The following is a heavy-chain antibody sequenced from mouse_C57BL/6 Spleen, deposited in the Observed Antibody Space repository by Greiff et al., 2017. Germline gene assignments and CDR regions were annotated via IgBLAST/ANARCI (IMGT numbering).Heavy chain of an antibody. D-gene: IGHD2-5*01. CDR1: GFTFTDYY. J-gene: IGHJ4*01. CDR2: IRNKANGYTT. CDR3: ARFYSNSYYYAMDY. Sequence: EVKVVESGGGLVQPGGSLSLSCAASGFTFTDYYMSWVRQPPGKALEWLGFIRNKANGYTTEYSASVKGRFTISRDNSQSILYLQMNALRAEDSATYYCARFYSNSYYYAMDYWGQGTSVTVSS. V-gene: IGHV7-3*01.